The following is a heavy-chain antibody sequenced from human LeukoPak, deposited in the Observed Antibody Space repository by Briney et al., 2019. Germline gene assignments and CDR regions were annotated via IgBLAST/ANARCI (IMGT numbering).Heavy chain of an antibody. V-gene: IGHV3-23*01. D-gene: IGHD5-18*01. Sequence: PGGSLRLSCAASGFTFSSYGMSWVRQAPGKGLEWASAISGSGGSTYYADSVKGRFTISRDNSKNTLYLQMNSLRAEDTAVYYCAKDHRGYSYGLAFDIWGQGTMVTVSS. J-gene: IGHJ3*02. CDR2: ISGSGGST. CDR3: AKDHRGYSYGLAFDI. CDR1: GFTFSSYG.